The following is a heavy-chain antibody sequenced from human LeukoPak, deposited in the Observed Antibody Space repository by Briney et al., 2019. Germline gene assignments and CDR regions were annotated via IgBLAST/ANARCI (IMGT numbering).Heavy chain of an antibody. CDR2: IYYSGST. D-gene: IGHD3-22*01. V-gene: IGHV4-59*08. CDR3: ARNYYDSSGYYLYFGY. J-gene: IGHJ4*02. CDR1: GGSISSYY. Sequence: SETLSLTCTVSGGSISSYYWSWIRQPPGKGLEWIGYIYYSGSTNYNPSLKSRVTISVDTSKNQFSLKLSSVTAADTAVYYCARNYYDSSGYYLYFGYWGQGTLVTVSS.